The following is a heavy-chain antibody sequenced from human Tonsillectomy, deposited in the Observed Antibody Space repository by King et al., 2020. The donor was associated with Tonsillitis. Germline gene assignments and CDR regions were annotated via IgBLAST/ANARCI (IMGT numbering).Heavy chain of an antibody. D-gene: IGHD3-22*01. V-gene: IGHV3-30*02. CDR2: IRYDGSNK. J-gene: IGHJ5*02. CDR1: GFTFSSYG. CDR3: AKSPMGYFGKAVLAWFDP. Sequence: VQLVESGGGVVQPGGSLRLSCAVSGFTFSSYGMHWVRQAPGKGLEWVAFIRYDGSNKYYADSVKGRFTISRDNSKNTLYLQMNSLRAEDTAVYYCAKSPMGYFGKAVLAWFDPWGQGTLVTVSS.